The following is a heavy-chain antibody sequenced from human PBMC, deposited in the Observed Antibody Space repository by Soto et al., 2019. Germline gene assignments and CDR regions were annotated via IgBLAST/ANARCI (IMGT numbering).Heavy chain of an antibody. J-gene: IGHJ4*02. CDR1: GGTFSSYA. CDR2: IIPIFGTA. CDR3: AGIGETRDGYNPPFDY. V-gene: IGHV1-69*12. D-gene: IGHD5-12*01. Sequence: QVQLVQSGAEVKKPGSSVKVSCKASGGTFSSYAISWVRQAPGQGLEWMGGIIPIFGTANYAQKFQGRVTITADESTSTAYMEGGCLRSEDTAVYYCAGIGETRDGYNPPFDYWGQGTLVTVSS.